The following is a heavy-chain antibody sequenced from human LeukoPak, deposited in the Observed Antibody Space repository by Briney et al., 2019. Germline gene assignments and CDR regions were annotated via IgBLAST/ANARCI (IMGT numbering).Heavy chain of an antibody. Sequence: ASVKVSRKASGYTFTSYYMHWVRQAPGQGLEWMGIINPSGGSTSYAQKFQGRVTMTRDTSTSTVYMELSSLRSEDTAVYYCAREMATITRGMDVWGQGTTVTVSS. V-gene: IGHV1-46*01. J-gene: IGHJ6*02. CDR2: INPSGGST. CDR1: GYTFTSYY. CDR3: AREMATITRGMDV. D-gene: IGHD5-24*01.